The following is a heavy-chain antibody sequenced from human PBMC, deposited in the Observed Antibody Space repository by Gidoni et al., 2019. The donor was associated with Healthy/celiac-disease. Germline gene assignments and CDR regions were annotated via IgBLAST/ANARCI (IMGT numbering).Heavy chain of an antibody. CDR1: GFTFSSYS. CDR3: ARAGIWFGELSYYYGMDV. V-gene: IGHV3-48*01. Sequence: EVQLVESGGGLVQPGGSLRLSCAASGFTFSSYSRNWVRQAPGKGLEWVSYISSSSSTIYYADSVKGRFTISRDNAKNSLYLQMNSLRAEDTAVYYCARAGIWFGELSYYYGMDVWGQGTTVTVSS. J-gene: IGHJ6*02. CDR2: ISSSSSTI. D-gene: IGHD3-10*01.